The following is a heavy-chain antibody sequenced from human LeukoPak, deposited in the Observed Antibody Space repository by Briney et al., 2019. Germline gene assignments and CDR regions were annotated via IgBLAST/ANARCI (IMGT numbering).Heavy chain of an antibody. J-gene: IGHJ4*02. CDR1: GFTFSSYA. Sequence: GGSLRLSCEASGFTFSSYAMSWVRQAPGKGLEWVSGFSGSGGSTYYADSVKGRFTISRDNSKNTLYLQMNSLRAEDTAVYYCARAGNIRFDYWGQGALVTVSS. CDR2: FSGSGGST. CDR3: ARAGNIRFDY. D-gene: IGHD1/OR15-1a*01. V-gene: IGHV3-23*01.